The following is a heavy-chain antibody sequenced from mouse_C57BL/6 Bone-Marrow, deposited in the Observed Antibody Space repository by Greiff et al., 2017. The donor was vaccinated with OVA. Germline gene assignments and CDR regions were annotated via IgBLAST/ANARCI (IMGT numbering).Heavy chain of an antibody. CDR3: ARWNSNYLYYAMDY. J-gene: IGHJ4*01. CDR2: IYPGSGNT. V-gene: IGHV1-76*01. Sequence: QVQLQQSGAELVRPGASVKLSCKASGYTFTDYYINWVKQRPGQGLEWIARIYPGSGNTYYNEKFKGKATLTAEKSSSTAYMQLSSLTSEDSAVYFCARWNSNYLYYAMDYWGQGTSVTVSS. CDR1: GYTFTDYY. D-gene: IGHD2-5*01.